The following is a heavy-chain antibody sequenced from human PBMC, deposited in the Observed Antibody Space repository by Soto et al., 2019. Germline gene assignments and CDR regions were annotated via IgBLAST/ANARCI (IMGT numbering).Heavy chain of an antibody. V-gene: IGHV5-51*01. CDR3: ATQMATSQDAFDI. CDR1: GYSFTSYW. J-gene: IGHJ3*02. Sequence: GESLKISCKGSGYSFTSYWIGWVRHMPGKGLEWMGIIYPGPSDTRYNPSFQDQLTISADTSISTAYLQWSGLKASDSAMFYCATQMATSQDAFDIWGQGAMVTVSS. CDR2: IYPGPSDT. D-gene: IGHD5-12*01.